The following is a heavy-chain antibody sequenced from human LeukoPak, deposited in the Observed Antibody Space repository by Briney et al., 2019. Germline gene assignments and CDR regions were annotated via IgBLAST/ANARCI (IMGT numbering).Heavy chain of an antibody. J-gene: IGHJ4*02. CDR1: GFTFSSYS. Sequence: SGGSLRLSCAASGFTFSSYSMNWVRQAPGKGLEWVSYISSSSSTIYYADSVKGRFTISRDNAKNSLFLQMNSLRAEDTAVYYCAREYGDYDFGYWGQGTLVTVSS. D-gene: IGHD4-17*01. V-gene: IGHV3-48*01. CDR3: AREYGDYDFGY. CDR2: ISSSSSTI.